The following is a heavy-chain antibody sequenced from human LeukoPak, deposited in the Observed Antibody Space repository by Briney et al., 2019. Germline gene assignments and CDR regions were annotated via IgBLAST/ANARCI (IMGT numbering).Heavy chain of an antibody. CDR1: GFTFSSYG. CDR2: ISYDGSNK. V-gene: IGHV3-30*18. J-gene: IGHJ6*02. CDR3: AKDQAAAGPDYYYYYGMDV. Sequence: PGGSLRLSCAASGFTFSSYGMHWVRQAPGKGLEWVAVISYDGSNKYYADSVKGRFTISRDNSKNTLYLQMNSLRAEDTAVYYCAKDQAAAGPDYYYYYGMDVWGQGTTVTVSS. D-gene: IGHD6-13*01.